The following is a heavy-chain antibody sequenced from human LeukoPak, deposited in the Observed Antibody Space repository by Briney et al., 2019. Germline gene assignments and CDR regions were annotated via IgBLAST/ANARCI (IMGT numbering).Heavy chain of an antibody. V-gene: IGHV4-39*01. CDR1: GGSISSTSYF. D-gene: IGHD3-22*01. CDR2: IYYSGST. Sequence: SETLSLTCTVSGGSISSTSYFWGWIRQPPGKGLEWIGTIYYSGSTCYNPSLKSRFTMSVDTSRNQFSLKLSSVNAADTAVYYCAKAGVRYYDSSGLHAFDIWGQGTMVTVSS. CDR3: AKAGVRYYDSSGLHAFDI. J-gene: IGHJ3*02.